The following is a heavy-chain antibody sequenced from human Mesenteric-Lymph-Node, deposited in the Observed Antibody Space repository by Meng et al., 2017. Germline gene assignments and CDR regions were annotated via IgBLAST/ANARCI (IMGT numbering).Heavy chain of an antibody. V-gene: IGHV3-48*03. CDR1: GFTFSSYE. CDR3: ARDHLAYCGGDCYPYYFDY. Sequence: LSLTCAASGFTFSSYEMNWVRQAPGKGLEWVSYISSSGSTIYYADSVKGRFTISRDNSKNTLYLQMNSLRAEDTAVYYCARDHLAYCGGDCYPYYFDYWGQGTLVTVSS. D-gene: IGHD2-21*02. CDR2: ISSSGSTI. J-gene: IGHJ4*02.